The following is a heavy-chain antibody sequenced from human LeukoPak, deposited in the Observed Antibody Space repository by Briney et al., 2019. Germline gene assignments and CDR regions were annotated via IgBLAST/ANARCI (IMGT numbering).Heavy chain of an antibody. D-gene: IGHD6-25*01. Sequence: SETLSLTCSVSGASIDRSTYYWGWIRQPPGKGLEWIGSVYYSGSTYYNSALKSRVTISVDTSKNQFSLKLYSVAAADTSVYFCARIAAPGLAWGQGTLVTVSS. CDR3: ARIAAPGLA. J-gene: IGHJ5*02. CDR2: VYYSGST. CDR1: GASIDRSTYY. V-gene: IGHV4-39*01.